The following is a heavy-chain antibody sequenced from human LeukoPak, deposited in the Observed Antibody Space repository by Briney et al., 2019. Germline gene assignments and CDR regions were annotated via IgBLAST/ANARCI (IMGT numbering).Heavy chain of an antibody. CDR2: ISHDGRTK. V-gene: IGHV3-30*04. CDR3: ARPSPPGDGYNPPDH. CDR1: GFNFDNFA. Sequence: GGSLTLSCVVSGFNFDNFAMHWVRQPLGKGLEWVAVISHDGRTKYYADSMKGRITISRDNSKNTLFLQMNNLRSEDTAVYFCARPSPPGDGYNPPDHWGQGTLVTVSS. D-gene: IGHD5-24*01. J-gene: IGHJ4*02.